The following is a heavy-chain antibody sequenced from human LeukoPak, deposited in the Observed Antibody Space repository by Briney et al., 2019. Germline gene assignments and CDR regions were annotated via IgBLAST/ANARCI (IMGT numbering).Heavy chain of an antibody. V-gene: IGHV4-39*01. CDR3: ARLVSAPYWAYYYGMDV. J-gene: IGHJ6*02. CDR1: GGSISSSSYY. Sequence: PSETLSLTCTVSGGSISSSSYYWGWIRQPPGKGLEWIGRIYYSGSTYYNPSLKSRVTISVDTSKNQFSLKLSSVTAADTAVYYCARLVSAPYWAYYYGMDVWGQGTTVTVSS. D-gene: IGHD2-21*01. CDR2: IYYSGST.